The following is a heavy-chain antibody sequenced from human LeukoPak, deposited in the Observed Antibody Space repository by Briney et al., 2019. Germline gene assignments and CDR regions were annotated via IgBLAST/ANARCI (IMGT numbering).Heavy chain of an antibody. V-gene: IGHV3-23*01. CDR2: ISGSGGST. CDR3: AKAGIMITFGGVIQYYFDY. D-gene: IGHD3-16*02. Sequence: PGGSLRLSCAASGFTFSSYAMSWVRQVPGKGLEWVSAISGSGGSTYYADSVKGRFTISRDNSKNTLYLQMNSLRAEDTAVYYCAKAGIMITFGGVIQYYFDYWGQGTLVTVSS. J-gene: IGHJ4*02. CDR1: GFTFSSYA.